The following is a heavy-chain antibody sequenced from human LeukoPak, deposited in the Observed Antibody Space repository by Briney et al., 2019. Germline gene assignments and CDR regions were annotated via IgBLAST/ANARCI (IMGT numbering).Heavy chain of an antibody. J-gene: IGHJ4*02. CDR3: ARDLGLLEDY. CDR2: INPNSGST. D-gene: IGHD3/OR15-3a*01. Sequence: ASVKVSCKASGYTFTGYYMHWVRQAPGQGLEWMGWINPNSGSTNYARKFQGRVTMTRDTSISTAYVDLSRLRFDDTAVYYCARDLGLLEDYWGQGTLVTVSS. CDR1: GYTFTGYY. V-gene: IGHV1-2*02.